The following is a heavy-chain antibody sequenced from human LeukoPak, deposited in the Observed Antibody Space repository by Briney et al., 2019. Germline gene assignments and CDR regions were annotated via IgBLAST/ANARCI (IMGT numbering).Heavy chain of an antibody. CDR1: GYTFINYA. J-gene: IGHJ4*02. D-gene: IGHD6-13*01. V-gene: IGHV1-3*01. Sequence: ASVKVSCKTSGYTFINYAINWGRQAPGQRPEWMGWINAGNGNTKYSQKFQGRVTITRDTSASTAYMELSSLRSEDTAVYYCARGPRAAADDYWGQGTLVTVPS. CDR3: ARGPRAAADDY. CDR2: INAGNGNT.